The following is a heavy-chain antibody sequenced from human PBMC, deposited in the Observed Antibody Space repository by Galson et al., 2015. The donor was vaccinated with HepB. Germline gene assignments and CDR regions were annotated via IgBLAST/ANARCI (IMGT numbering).Heavy chain of an antibody. D-gene: IGHD1-26*01. Sequence: SCKVSGYTLTELSMHWVRQAPGKGLEWMGGFDPEDGETIYAQKFQGRVTMTEDTSTDTAYMELNSLRAEDTAVYYCAKDYKWELHFFDYWGQGTLVTVSS. CDR3: AKDYKWELHFFDY. J-gene: IGHJ4*02. V-gene: IGHV1-24*01. CDR1: GYTLTELS. CDR2: FDPEDGET.